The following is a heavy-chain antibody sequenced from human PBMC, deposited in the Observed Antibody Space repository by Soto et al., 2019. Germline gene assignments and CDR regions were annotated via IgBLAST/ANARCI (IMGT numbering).Heavy chain of an antibody. CDR1: GGSISSGGYY. V-gene: IGHV4-31*03. D-gene: IGHD2-15*01. CDR2: IYYSGST. J-gene: IGHJ5*02. Sequence: QVQLQESGPGLVKPSQTLSLTCTVSGGSISSGGYYWSWIRQHPGKGLEWIGYIYYSGSTYYNPSLKSRVTISVDTSKNQFSLKLSSVTAADTAVYYCARDKGAATRRKGWFDPWGQGTLVTVSS. CDR3: ARDKGAATRRKGWFDP.